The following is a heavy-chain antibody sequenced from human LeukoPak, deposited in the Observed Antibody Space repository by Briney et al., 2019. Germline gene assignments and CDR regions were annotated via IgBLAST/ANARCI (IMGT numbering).Heavy chain of an antibody. CDR1: GYTFTGYY. D-gene: IGHD1-26*01. V-gene: IGHV1-2*06. CDR3: ASQGWGSGSYRIDY. CDR2: INPNSGGT. Sequence: APVKVSCKASGYTFTGYYMHWVRQAPGQGLEWMGRINPNSGGTNYAQKFQGRVTMTRDTSISTAYMELSRLRSDDTAVYYCASQGWGSGSYRIDYWGQGTLVTVSS. J-gene: IGHJ4*02.